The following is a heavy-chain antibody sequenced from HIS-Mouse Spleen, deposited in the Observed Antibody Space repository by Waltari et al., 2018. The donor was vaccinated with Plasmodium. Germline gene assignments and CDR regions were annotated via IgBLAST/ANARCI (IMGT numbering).Heavy chain of an antibody. D-gene: IGHD3-9*01. J-gene: IGHJ2*01. CDR3: AREDILTAYYNDYWYFDL. V-gene: IGHV3-21*01. CDR2: ISSSSSYI. CDR1: GFTFSSYS. Sequence: EVQLVESGGGLVKPGGSLRLCCAASGFTFSSYSMNWVRQAPGKGLEWVSSISSSSSYIYYADSVKGRFTISRDNAKNSLYLQMNSLRAEDTAVYYCAREDILTAYYNDYWYFDLWGRGTLVTVSS.